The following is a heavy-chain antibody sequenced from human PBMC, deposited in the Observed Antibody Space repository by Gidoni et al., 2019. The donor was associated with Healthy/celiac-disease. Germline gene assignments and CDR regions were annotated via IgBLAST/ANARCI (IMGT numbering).Heavy chain of an antibody. CDR2: INHSGST. Sequence: QVQLQQWGDGLLKPSETLSLTCAVYGGSFSGYYWSWIRQPPGKGLEWIGEINHSGSTNYNPSLKSRVTISVDTSKNQFSLKLSSVTAADTAVYYCARGPRITGTTIRVDPWGQGTLVTVSS. CDR1: GGSFSGYY. J-gene: IGHJ5*02. D-gene: IGHD1-7*01. V-gene: IGHV4-34*01. CDR3: ARGPRITGTTIRVDP.